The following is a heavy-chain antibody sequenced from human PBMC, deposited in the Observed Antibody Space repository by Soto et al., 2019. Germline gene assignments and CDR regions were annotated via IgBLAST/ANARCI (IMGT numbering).Heavy chain of an antibody. J-gene: IGHJ6*02. CDR2: MNPINGAT. CDR1: GYDFTAYD. V-gene: IGHV1-8*02. Sequence: ASVKVSCKASGYDFTAYDINWVRQASGQGLELMGWMNPINGATGTARRFQGRVSLSRNTATGTAYLELTSLRSDDTAVYYCGRGPSPRAPAGGTPYYYAMDVWGQGTTVTVYS. D-gene: IGHD6-13*01. CDR3: GRGPSPRAPAGGTPYYYAMDV.